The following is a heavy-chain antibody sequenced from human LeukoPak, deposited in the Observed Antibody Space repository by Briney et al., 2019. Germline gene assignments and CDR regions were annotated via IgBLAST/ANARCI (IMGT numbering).Heavy chain of an antibody. V-gene: IGHV4-39*07. D-gene: IGHD4-23*01. CDR1: GGSISSSSYY. CDR2: IYYSGST. Sequence: KPSETLSLTCTVSGGSISSSSYYWGWIRQPPGKGLEWIGSIYYSGSTYYNPSLKSRVTISVDTSKNQFSLKLSSATAADTAVYYCAREASDYGGKTYFDYWGQGTLVTVSS. CDR3: AREASDYGGKTYFDY. J-gene: IGHJ4*02.